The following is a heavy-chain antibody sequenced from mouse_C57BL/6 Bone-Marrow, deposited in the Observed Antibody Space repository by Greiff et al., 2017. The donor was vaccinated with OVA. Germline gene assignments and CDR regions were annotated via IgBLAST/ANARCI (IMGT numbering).Heavy chain of an antibody. V-gene: IGHV14-2*01. CDR1: GFNIQDYY. CDR3: APFYHGSYRFDY. CDR2: IDPEDGET. J-gene: IGHJ2*01. D-gene: IGHD2-1*01. Sequence: VQLQESGAELVKPGASVKLSCKASGFNIQDYYMRWVKQRTEQGLEWIGRIDPEDGETKYAPKFQGKATITADTSSNTAYMQLSSLTSEDPSVYYCAPFYHGSYRFDYWGQGTTPTVSS.